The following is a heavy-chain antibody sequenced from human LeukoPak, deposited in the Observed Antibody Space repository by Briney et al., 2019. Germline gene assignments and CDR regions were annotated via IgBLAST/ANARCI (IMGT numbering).Heavy chain of an antibody. CDR2: IYYSGST. CDR3: ARDLHGSGI. J-gene: IGHJ4*02. D-gene: IGHD3-10*01. Sequence: ASETLSLTCIVSGGSISSGGYSWSWIRQHPGQGLEWIGYIYYSGSTYYNPSLKSRVTISVDTSKNQFSLKLSSVTAADTAVYYCARDLHGSGIWGQGTLVTVSS. CDR1: GGSISSGGYS. V-gene: IGHV4-31*03.